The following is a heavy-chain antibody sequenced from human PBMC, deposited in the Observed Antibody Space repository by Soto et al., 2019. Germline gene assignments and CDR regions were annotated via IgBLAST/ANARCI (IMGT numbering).Heavy chain of an antibody. D-gene: IGHD6-19*01. J-gene: IGHJ6*02. CDR2: IDPSDSYT. V-gene: IGHV5-10-1*01. CDR3: ARHRVAGSQRMVV. Sequence: PKNSCKGAWYNSASYWVSWVRQMPGKGLEWMGRIDPSDSYTNYSPCFQGHVTISADKSISTAYLQWSSLKASDTAMYYSARHRVAGSQRMVVFDQGTT. CDR1: WYNSASYW.